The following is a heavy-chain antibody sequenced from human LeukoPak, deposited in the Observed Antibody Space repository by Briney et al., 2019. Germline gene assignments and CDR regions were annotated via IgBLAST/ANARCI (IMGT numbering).Heavy chain of an antibody. J-gene: IGHJ6*02. D-gene: IGHD6-6*01. CDR2: IRPNSGGT. V-gene: IGHV1-2*02. CDR3: ATYSNSTLQYYYGLDV. CDR1: GYTFTGYY. Sequence: ASVKVSCETSGYTFTGYYLHWVRQAPGQGLEWMGWIRPNSGGTKNAQKFQGRVTMTRDTSISTAYMELNRLTSDDTAVYYCATYSNSTLQYYYGLDVWGQGTTVTVSS.